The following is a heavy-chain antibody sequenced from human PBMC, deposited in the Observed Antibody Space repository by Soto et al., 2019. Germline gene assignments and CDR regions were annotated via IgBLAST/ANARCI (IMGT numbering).Heavy chain of an antibody. J-gene: IGHJ6*02. CDR3: ARGPRYYYYGMDV. Sequence: GGSLRLSCAASGFTVSSNYMSWVRQAPGKGLEWLSVIYSGGGTYYADSVKGRCTMSRDNSKNTLWLQMNSLRAEDTAVYYCARGPRYYYYGMDVWGQGTTVTVSS. V-gene: IGHV3-53*01. CDR2: IYSGGGT. CDR1: GFTVSSNY.